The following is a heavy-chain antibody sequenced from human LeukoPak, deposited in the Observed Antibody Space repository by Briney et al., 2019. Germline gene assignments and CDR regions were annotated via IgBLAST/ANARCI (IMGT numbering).Heavy chain of an antibody. Sequence: GGSLRLSCAGSGFTFSSFALDWVRQAPGKGLEWVALISYDESNKYYADSVKGRFTISRDKSKNTVYLQMNSLKPEDTAVYFCARGEKATTGGVFDLWGLGTMVTVSS. CDR2: ISYDESNK. J-gene: IGHJ3*01. CDR3: ARGEKATTGGVFDL. V-gene: IGHV3-30-3*01. CDR1: GFTFSSFA. D-gene: IGHD5-24*01.